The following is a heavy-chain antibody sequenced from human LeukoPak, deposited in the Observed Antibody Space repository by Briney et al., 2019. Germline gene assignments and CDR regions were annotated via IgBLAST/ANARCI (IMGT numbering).Heavy chain of an antibody. CDR1: GFTFSSYA. V-gene: IGHV3-23*01. CDR2: ISDNGAGT. D-gene: IGHD3-10*01. CDR3: AKSHGSGNDYSFAF. J-gene: IGHJ4*02. Sequence: TGGSLRLSCAASGFTFSSYAMSWVRQAPGKGLEWVSTISDNGAGTYFADSVKGRFTIFRDNSRDTLYLQLNSLRGEDTAVYFCAKSHGSGNDYSFAFWGQGTLVTVSS.